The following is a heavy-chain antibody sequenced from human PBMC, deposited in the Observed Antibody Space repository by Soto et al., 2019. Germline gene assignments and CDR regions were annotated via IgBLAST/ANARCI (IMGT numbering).Heavy chain of an antibody. J-gene: IGHJ6*02. CDR2: ISAYNGNT. D-gene: IGHD2-2*01. CDR3: ARGGYQLPYYYYYYGMDV. Sequence: QVQLVQSGAEVKKPGASVKVSCKASGYTFTSYGISWVRQAPGQGLEWMGWISAYNGNTNYAQKLQGRVTMTTDTSTSTAYMGLRSLRSDDTAVYYCARGGYQLPYYYYYYGMDVWGQGTTVTVSS. CDR1: GYTFTSYG. V-gene: IGHV1-18*01.